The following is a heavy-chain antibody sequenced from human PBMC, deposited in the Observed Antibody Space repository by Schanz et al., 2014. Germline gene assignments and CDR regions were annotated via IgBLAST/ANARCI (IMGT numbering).Heavy chain of an antibody. J-gene: IGHJ1*01. CDR2: VSHDGFTK. Sequence: QVQLVESGGGVVQPGRSLRLSCAGSGFSFSGFGMHWVRQAPGKGLEWVSIVSHDGFTKHYADSVRGRFTLSRDNAKSSLYLQMNSLRDEDTAVYYCARGLDHGVNGIQHWGQGTLVTVSS. CDR1: GFSFSGFG. V-gene: IGHV3-30*03. CDR3: ARGLDHGVNGIQH. D-gene: IGHD4-17*01.